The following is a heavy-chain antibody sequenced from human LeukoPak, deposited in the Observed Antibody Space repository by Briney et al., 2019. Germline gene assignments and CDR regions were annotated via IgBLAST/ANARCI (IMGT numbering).Heavy chain of an antibody. CDR1: GFTFSSYE. D-gene: IGHD3-22*01. Sequence: GGSLRLSWAASGFTFSSYEMNWVRQASGKGLEWVSYISSSGSTIYYADSVKGRFTISRDNAKNSLYLQMNSLRVEDTAVYYCARDRRDSSGKFPNDVFDIWGQGTMVTVSS. CDR3: ARDRRDSSGKFPNDVFDI. CDR2: ISSSGSTI. V-gene: IGHV3-48*03. J-gene: IGHJ3*02.